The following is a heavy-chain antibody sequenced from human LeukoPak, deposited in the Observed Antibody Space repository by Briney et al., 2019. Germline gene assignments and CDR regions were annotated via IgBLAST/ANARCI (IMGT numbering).Heavy chain of an antibody. J-gene: IGHJ4*02. CDR1: GYTFTGYY. V-gene: IGHV1-2*02. D-gene: IGHD1-14*01. CDR3: APGETAYYFDY. CDR2: INPNSRGT. Sequence: ASVKVSSKASGYTFTGYYMHWVRQAPGQGLEWMGWINPNSRGTNYAQKFQGRVTMTRDTSISTAYMELSRLRSDDTAMYYCAPGETAYYFDYWGQGTLVTVSS.